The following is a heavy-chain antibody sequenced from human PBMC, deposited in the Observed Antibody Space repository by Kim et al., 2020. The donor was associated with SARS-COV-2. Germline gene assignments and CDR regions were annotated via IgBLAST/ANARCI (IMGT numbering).Heavy chain of an antibody. CDR1: GYTFTSYY. J-gene: IGHJ5*02. CDR3: ARDRDYYDSSGYPINWFDP. V-gene: IGHV1-46*01. CDR2: INPSGGST. Sequence: ASVKVSCKASGYTFTSYYMHWVRQAPGQGLEWMGIINPSGGSTSYAQKFQGRVTMTRDTSTSTVYMELSSLRSEDTAVYYCARDRDYYDSSGYPINWFDPWGQGTLVTVSS. D-gene: IGHD3-22*01.